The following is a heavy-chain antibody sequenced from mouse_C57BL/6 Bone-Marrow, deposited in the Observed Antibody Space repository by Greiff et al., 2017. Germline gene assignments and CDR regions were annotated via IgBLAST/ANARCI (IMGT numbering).Heavy chain of an antibody. CDR1: GYTFTSYW. V-gene: IGHV1-72*01. CDR2: IVPNSGGT. Sequence: VQLQQPGAELVKPGASVKLSCKASGYTFTSYWLHWVKQRPGRGLEWIGRIVPNSGGTKYNEKFKSKATLTVDKPSSTAYMQLSSLTSEDSAVYYCARLCYDYDVDYWGQGTTLTVSS. D-gene: IGHD2-4*01. J-gene: IGHJ2*01. CDR3: ARLCYDYDVDY.